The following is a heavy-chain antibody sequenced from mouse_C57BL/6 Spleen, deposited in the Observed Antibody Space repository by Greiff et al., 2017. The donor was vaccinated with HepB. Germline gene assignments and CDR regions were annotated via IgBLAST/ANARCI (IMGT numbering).Heavy chain of an antibody. CDR3: TEGNYEAFDY. Sequence: EVQGVESGAELVRPGASVKLSCTASGFNIKDDYMHWVKQRPEQGLAWIGWIDPENGDTEYASKFQGKATITADTSSNTAYLQLSSLTSEDTAVYYCTEGNYEAFDYWGQGTTLTVSS. D-gene: IGHD2-1*01. J-gene: IGHJ2*01. CDR1: GFNIKDDY. V-gene: IGHV14-4*01. CDR2: IDPENGDT.